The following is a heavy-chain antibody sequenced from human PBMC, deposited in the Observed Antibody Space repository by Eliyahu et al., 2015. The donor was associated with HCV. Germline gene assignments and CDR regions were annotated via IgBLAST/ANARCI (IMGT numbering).Heavy chain of an antibody. Sequence: EVQLLESGGGLVQPGGSLRLSCAAXGFTFGTYAMXWVRQAPGKGLEWVSSISDSGRNTYYADSVKGRFTISRDNSKNTLFLQMNSLRVEDTAVYYCAKDSGSFDMWGQGTMVTVSS. CDR2: ISDSGRNT. J-gene: IGHJ3*02. CDR1: GFTFGTYA. V-gene: IGHV3-23*01. D-gene: IGHD3-10*01. CDR3: AKDSGSFDM.